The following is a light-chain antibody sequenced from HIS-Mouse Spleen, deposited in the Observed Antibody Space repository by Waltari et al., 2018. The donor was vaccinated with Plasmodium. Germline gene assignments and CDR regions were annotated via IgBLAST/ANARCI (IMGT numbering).Light chain of an antibody. V-gene: IGKV1-8*01. CDR1: QGISSY. J-gene: IGKJ4*01. Sequence: AIRMTQSPSPFPASTGDRGPITWRASQGISSYLAWYQQKPGKAPKLLIYAASTLQSGVPSRFSGSGSGTDFTLTISCLQSEDFATYYCQQYYSYLLTFGGGTKVEIK. CDR2: AAS. CDR3: QQYYSYLLT.